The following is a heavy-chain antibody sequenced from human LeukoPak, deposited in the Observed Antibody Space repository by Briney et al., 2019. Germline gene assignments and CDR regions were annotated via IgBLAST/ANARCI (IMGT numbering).Heavy chain of an antibody. Sequence: GESLKISCKGSGYSFTSYWIGWVRQMPGKGLEWTGIIYPGDSDTRYSPSFQGQVTISADKSISTAYLQWSSLKASDTAMYYCARPRGDYSNSYYFDYWGQGTLVTVSS. CDR1: GYSFTSYW. CDR2: IYPGDSDT. V-gene: IGHV5-51*01. J-gene: IGHJ4*02. D-gene: IGHD4-11*01. CDR3: ARPRGDYSNSYYFDY.